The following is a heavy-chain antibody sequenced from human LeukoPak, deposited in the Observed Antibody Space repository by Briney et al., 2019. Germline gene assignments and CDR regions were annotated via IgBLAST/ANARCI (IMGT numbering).Heavy chain of an antibody. V-gene: IGHV3-53*01. CDR2: IYSGGST. CDR3: ASEYYGSGSYYLDY. J-gene: IGHJ4*02. CDR1: GFTVSSNY. Sequence: GGSLRLSCAASGFTVSSNYMSWVRQAPGKGLEWVSVIYSGGSTYYADSVKGRFTISRDNSKNTLYLQMNSLRAEDTAVYYCASEYYGSGSYYLDYWGQGTLATVSS. D-gene: IGHD3-10*01.